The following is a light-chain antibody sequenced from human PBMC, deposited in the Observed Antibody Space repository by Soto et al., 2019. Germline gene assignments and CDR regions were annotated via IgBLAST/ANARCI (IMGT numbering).Light chain of an antibody. V-gene: IGKV1-39*01. CDR1: QGISTF. J-gene: IGKJ4*01. Sequence: DIQMTQSPSSLSTSVGDRVTITCRASQGISTFLNWYQQKPGKAPRLLIYAASRLQSGVPARFSGSGAETDLTLTITSLQPEDFGIYYCQQSYATVRTFGGGTKVE. CDR3: QQSYATVRT. CDR2: AAS.